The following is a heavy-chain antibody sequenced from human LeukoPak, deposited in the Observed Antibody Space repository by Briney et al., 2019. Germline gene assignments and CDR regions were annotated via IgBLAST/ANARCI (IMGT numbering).Heavy chain of an antibody. J-gene: IGHJ4*02. CDR2: IYSSGTT. D-gene: IGHD1-26*01. Sequence: NPSETLSLTCTVSGASISSGAYYWSWIRQHPGKGLEWIGYIYSSGTTYYNPSLKSRVTISLDTSENQFSLKLSSVTAADTALYYCARHLYSESYYFWGQGTLVTVSS. CDR1: GASISSGAYY. V-gene: IGHV4-31*03. CDR3: ARHLYSESYYF.